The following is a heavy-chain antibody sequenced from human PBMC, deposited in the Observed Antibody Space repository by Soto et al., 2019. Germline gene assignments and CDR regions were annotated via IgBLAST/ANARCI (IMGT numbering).Heavy chain of an antibody. Sequence: QVQLVQSGAEVKKPGASVKVSCKASGYTFTSTWMHWVRQAPGQGLEWMGIINPYGGAATYAEKFQGRVTMTRDTSTATDYMELRRLSSEDTAMYYCARDRSHSSAFWWLDHWCQGTEVTVSS. CDR1: GYTFTSTW. J-gene: IGHJ5*02. V-gene: IGHV1-46*01. CDR3: ARDRSHSSAFWWLDH. D-gene: IGHD3-22*01. CDR2: INPYGGAA.